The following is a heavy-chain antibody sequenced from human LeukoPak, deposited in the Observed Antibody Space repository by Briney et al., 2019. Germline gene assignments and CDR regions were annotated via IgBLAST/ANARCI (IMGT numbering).Heavy chain of an antibody. D-gene: IGHD6-13*01. V-gene: IGHV4-59*12. CDR2: IYYSGST. CDR1: GGSISSYY. Sequence: SETLSLTCTVSGGSISSYYWSWLRQPPGKGREWIGYIYYSGSTNYNPSLKSRVTISVDTSKNQCSLKLASVTPEDTAVYYCARGSSSSSWYFDYWGQGTLVTVSS. CDR3: ARGSSSSSWYFDY. J-gene: IGHJ4*02.